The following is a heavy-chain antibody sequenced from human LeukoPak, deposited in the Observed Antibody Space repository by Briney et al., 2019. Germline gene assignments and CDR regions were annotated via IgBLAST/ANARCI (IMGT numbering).Heavy chain of an antibody. Sequence: GGSLRLSCAASGFTFSSYGMHWVRQAPGKGLEWVAFIRYDGSNKYYADSVKGRFTISRDNSKNALYLQMNSLRAEDTAVYYCAKDQLRYCSSTSCSVPGYWGQGSLVTVSS. J-gene: IGHJ4*02. CDR3: AKDQLRYCSSTSCSVPGY. CDR1: GFTFSSYG. CDR2: IRYDGSNK. V-gene: IGHV3-30*02. D-gene: IGHD2-2*01.